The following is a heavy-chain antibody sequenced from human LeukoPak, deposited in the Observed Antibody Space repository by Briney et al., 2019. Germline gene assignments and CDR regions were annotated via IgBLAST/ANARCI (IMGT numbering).Heavy chain of an antibody. Sequence: GGSLRLSCAASGFTFSSYSMNWVRQAPGKGLEWVSSISSSSSYIYYADSVKGRFTISRDNAKNSLYLQMNSLRAEDTAVYYCARALRGMSGSYSDYWGQGTLVTVSS. D-gene: IGHD1-26*01. J-gene: IGHJ4*02. CDR2: ISSSSSYI. CDR3: ARALRGMSGSYSDY. CDR1: GFTFSSYS. V-gene: IGHV3-21*01.